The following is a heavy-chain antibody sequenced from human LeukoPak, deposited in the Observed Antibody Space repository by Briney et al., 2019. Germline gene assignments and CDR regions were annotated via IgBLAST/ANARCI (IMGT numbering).Heavy chain of an antibody. D-gene: IGHD4-23*01. Sequence: GGSLRLSCAASGFTFSTYWMSWVRQAPGKGLEWVANIKQDGSENSYVDSVKGRFTISRDNAKNSLYLQMNSLRAEDTAVYYCATATVVTPLGMDVWGQGTTVTVSS. CDR1: GFTFSTYW. V-gene: IGHV3-7*01. CDR2: IKQDGSEN. J-gene: IGHJ6*02. CDR3: ATATVVTPLGMDV.